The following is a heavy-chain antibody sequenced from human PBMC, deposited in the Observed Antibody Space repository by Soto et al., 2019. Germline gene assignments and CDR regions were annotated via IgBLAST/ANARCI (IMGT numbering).Heavy chain of an antibody. CDR2: IYHSGMT. CDR1: GGSISTGGYY. CDR3: ATVRWELHDAFDI. Sequence: QVQLQESGPGLVKPSQTLSLTCTVSGGSISTGGYYWSWIRQHPGRGLEWIGYIYHSGMTFSNPSLQSRVAISRDTSENQCSLKLSAVTAADSAVYDEATVRWELHDAFDIWGPETMVSVSS. J-gene: IGHJ3*02. D-gene: IGHD4-17*01. V-gene: IGHV4-31*03.